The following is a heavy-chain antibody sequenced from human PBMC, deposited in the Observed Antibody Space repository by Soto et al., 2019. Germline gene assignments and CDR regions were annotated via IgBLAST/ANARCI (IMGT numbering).Heavy chain of an antibody. J-gene: IGHJ6*03. CDR2: ISSNGVGT. V-gene: IGHV3-64*01. CDR1: GFTLSGYA. CDR3: ARRARPDFYYMDV. D-gene: IGHD6-6*01. Sequence: EVQLAESGGGLAQPGGSLRLSCAASGFTLSGYAMDWVRQAPGKGLEYVSGISSNGVGTYYANSVQGRFTISRDTSKNTVYLQMGSLSPEDMAVYYCARRARPDFYYMDVWGKGTTVTVSS.